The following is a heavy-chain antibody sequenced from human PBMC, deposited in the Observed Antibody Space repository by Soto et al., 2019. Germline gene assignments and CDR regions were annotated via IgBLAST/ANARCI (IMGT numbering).Heavy chain of an antibody. Sequence: EVQLVESGGGLVQPGGSLRLSCAASGFTFSDYWMHWVRQVPGKGLVWVSRISGDVSSTSYADSVKCRFTISRDNAKNTLYVQMNSLRAEDTAVYYGTRGIGYSAQDYWGQGTPVTVSS. J-gene: IGHJ4*02. D-gene: IGHD1-1*01. CDR3: TRGIGYSAQDY. CDR2: ISGDVSST. V-gene: IGHV3-74*01. CDR1: GFTFSDYW.